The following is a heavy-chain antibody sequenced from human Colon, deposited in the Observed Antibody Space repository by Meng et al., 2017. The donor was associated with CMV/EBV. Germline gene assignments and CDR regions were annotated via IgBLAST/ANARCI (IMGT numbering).Heavy chain of an antibody. D-gene: IGHD3-16*01. CDR2: ISPTGSDT. J-gene: IGHJ5*02. CDR1: GFIFSDYY. CDR3: VKGHTMINP. Sequence: QVQLLQVGGGLVEPGGSLRLSCAASGFIFSDYYMTWIREAPGKGLEWVSYISPTGSDTNYADSVRGRFTISRDNAKNSLFLQMSSLTAEDTAVYYCVKGHTMINPWGQGTLVTVSS. V-gene: IGHV3-11*03.